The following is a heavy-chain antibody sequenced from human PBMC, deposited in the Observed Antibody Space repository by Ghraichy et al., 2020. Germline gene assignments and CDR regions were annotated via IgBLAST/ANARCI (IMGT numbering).Heavy chain of an antibody. CDR2: IYYSGST. D-gene: IGHD6-13*01. CDR1: GGSVSSSSYY. J-gene: IGHJ4*02. Sequence: SETLSLTCTVSGGSVSSSSYYWGWVRQPPGKGLEWIGSIYYSGSTYYNPSLQSRVTISGDTSKKQFSLKLSSLTAADTAMYYCARTYYSSSWSFFFDYWGQGTLVTVSS. V-gene: IGHV4-39*01. CDR3: ARTYYSSSWSFFFDY.